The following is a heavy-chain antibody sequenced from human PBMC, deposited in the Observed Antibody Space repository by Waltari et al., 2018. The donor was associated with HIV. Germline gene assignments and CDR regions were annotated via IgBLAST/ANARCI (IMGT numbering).Heavy chain of an antibody. Sequence: EVQLVESGGGLVQPGGSLRLSCAASGFTFRTYWMSWVRQAPGKGLEWVANIIEDGSEKYYVDSVKGRFTISRDNAKNSLYLQMNSLRAEDTAVYYCARVSVAGMGRDYWGQGTLVTVSS. CDR1: GFTFRTYW. CDR2: IIEDGSEK. V-gene: IGHV3-7*03. J-gene: IGHJ4*02. D-gene: IGHD6-19*01. CDR3: ARVSVAGMGRDY.